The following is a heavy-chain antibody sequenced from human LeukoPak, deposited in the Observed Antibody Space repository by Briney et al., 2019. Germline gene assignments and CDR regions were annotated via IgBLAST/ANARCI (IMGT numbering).Heavy chain of an antibody. V-gene: IGHV4-59*08. J-gene: IGHJ4*02. CDR3: ARFKMTSVTD. CDR2: IFYSGST. Sequence: SETLSLTCTVSGGSISSYYWSWIRQPPGKGLEWIGYIFYSGSTKYNPSLNRRVTISLDTPKNQFSLKLNSVTAADTAVYYCARFKMTSVTDWGQGTLVTVSS. D-gene: IGHD4-17*01. CDR1: GGSISSYY.